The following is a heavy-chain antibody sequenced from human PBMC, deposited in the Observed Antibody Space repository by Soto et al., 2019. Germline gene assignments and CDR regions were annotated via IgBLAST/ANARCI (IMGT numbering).Heavy chain of an antibody. CDR1: GGSISSSNW. V-gene: IGHV4-4*02. CDR2: IYHSGST. D-gene: IGHD6-19*01. Sequence: SETLSLTCAVSGGSISSSNWWSWVRQPPGKGLEWIGEIYHSGSTNYNPSLKSRVTISVDKSKNQFSLKLSSVTAADTAVYYCASGEQWLVAGTSQYYFDYWGQGTLVTVSS. CDR3: ASGEQWLVAGTSQYYFDY. J-gene: IGHJ4*02.